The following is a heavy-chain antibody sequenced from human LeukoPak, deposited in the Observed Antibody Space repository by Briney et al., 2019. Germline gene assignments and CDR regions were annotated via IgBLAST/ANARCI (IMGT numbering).Heavy chain of an antibody. Sequence: SETLSLTCAVYGGSFSDYYWRLIRQPPGKGLEWIGEINHSGSTNYNPSLKSRVTISVDTSNNQFFLKLSSVTAADTAVYYCARQEAADYDFWSGPDLNWFDPWGQGTLVTVSS. CDR2: INHSGST. J-gene: IGHJ5*02. V-gene: IGHV4-34*01. CDR3: ARQEAADYDFWSGPDLNWFDP. CDR1: GGSFSDYY. D-gene: IGHD3-3*01.